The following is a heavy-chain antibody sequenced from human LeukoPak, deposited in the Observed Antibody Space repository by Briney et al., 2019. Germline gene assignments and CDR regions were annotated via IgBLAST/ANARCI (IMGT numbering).Heavy chain of an antibody. CDR1: GGTFSSYA. CDR2: IIPIFGTA. J-gene: IGHJ4*02. Sequence: GASVKVSCKASGGTFSSYAISWVRQAPGQGLEWMGGIIPIFGTANYAQKFQGRVTITADESTSTAYMELSSLRSEDTAVYYCARDRGYSGYDPWDLDCFDYWGQGTLVTVSS. D-gene: IGHD5-12*01. CDR3: ARDRGYSGYDPWDLDCFDY. V-gene: IGHV1-69*13.